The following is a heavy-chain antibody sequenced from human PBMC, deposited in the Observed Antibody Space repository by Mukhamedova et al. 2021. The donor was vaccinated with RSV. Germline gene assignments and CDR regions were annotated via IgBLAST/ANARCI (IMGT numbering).Heavy chain of an antibody. D-gene: IGHD2-15*01. Sequence: DMHWVRQVAGKGLEWVSGIGTAGDTYYPGSVKGRFTSSRENAKNSLFLQMDSLRAGDTAVYYCVRGSYCSGGSCYPIGGFDPWG. J-gene: IGHJ5*02. CDR3: VRGSYCSGGSCYPIGGFDP. CDR1: D. CDR2: IGTAGDT. V-gene: IGHV3-13*01.